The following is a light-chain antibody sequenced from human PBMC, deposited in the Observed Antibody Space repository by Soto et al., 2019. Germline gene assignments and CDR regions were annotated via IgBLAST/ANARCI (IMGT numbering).Light chain of an antibody. V-gene: IGLV2-14*01. CDR2: DVS. Sequence: QSALTQPASVSGSPGQSITISCTGNSSDVGGYNYVSWYQQHPGKAPKLMIYDVSNRPSGVSNRFSGSKSSNTASLTISGLQAEDEADYYCSSYTSSSTLFGGGTKLTVL. CDR1: SSDVGGYNY. J-gene: IGLJ2*01. CDR3: SSYTSSSTL.